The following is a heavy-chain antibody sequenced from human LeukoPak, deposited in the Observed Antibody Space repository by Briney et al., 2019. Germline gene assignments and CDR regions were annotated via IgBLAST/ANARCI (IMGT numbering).Heavy chain of an antibody. Sequence: PGGSLRLSCAASGFTFSSYEMNWVRQAPGKGLEWVAFIRYDGSNKYYADSVKGRFTISRDNSKNTLYLQMNSLRAEDTAVYYCVKDGVRGVIWGQGTLVTVSS. D-gene: IGHD3-10*01. CDR2: IRYDGSNK. CDR3: VKDGVRGVI. V-gene: IGHV3-30*02. J-gene: IGHJ4*02. CDR1: GFTFSSYE.